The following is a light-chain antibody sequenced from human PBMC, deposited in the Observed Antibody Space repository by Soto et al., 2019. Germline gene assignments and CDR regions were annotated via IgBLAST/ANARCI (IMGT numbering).Light chain of an antibody. V-gene: IGKV3-15*01. Sequence: EIVFTQSPGTLSLSPGERATLSCRASQSVSSSYLAWYQQKPGQAPRLLIYGVSVRATGIPARFSGSGSGTELTLTISSLQSEDFAVYDGQQYNNWPPKTFGQGTKV. J-gene: IGKJ1*01. CDR2: GVS. CDR3: QQYNNWPPKT. CDR1: QSVSSSY.